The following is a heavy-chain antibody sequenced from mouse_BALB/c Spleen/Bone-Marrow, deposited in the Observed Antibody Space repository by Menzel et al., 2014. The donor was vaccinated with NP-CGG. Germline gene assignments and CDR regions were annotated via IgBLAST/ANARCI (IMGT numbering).Heavy chain of an antibody. D-gene: IGHD4-1*01. CDR1: GFTFSSYA. J-gene: IGHJ1*01. CDR3: ASKTGTGYWYFGV. Sequence: EVQGVESGGGLVKPGGSLKLSCAASGFTFSSYAMSWVRQSPEKRLEWVAEISSGGSYTYYPDTVTGRFTISRDNAKNTLYLEMSSLRSEDTAMYYCASKTGTGYWYFGVWGAGTTVTVSS. CDR2: ISSGGSYT. V-gene: IGHV5-9-4*01.